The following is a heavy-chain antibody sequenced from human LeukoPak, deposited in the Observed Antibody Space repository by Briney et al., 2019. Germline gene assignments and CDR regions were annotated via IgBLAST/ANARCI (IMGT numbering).Heavy chain of an antibody. CDR3: AKTSAAAAYSSWFDP. D-gene: IGHD6-13*01. CDR2: ISGSGSST. V-gene: IGHV3-23*01. CDR1: GFTFSSYA. J-gene: IGHJ5*02. Sequence: PGGSLRLSCAASGFTFSSYAMSWVRQAPGKGLEWVSAISGSGSSTYYADSVKGRFTISRDNSKNTLYLQMNSLRAEDTAVYYCAKTSAAAAYSSWFDPWGQGTLVTVSS.